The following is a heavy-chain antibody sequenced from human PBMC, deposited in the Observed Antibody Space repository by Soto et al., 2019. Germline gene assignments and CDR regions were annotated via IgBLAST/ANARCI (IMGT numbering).Heavy chain of an antibody. CDR3: ARHDYGDYYYYYGMDG. V-gene: IGHV5-51*01. CDR1: GYSFTSYW. J-gene: IGHJ6*02. D-gene: IGHD4-17*01. CDR2: IYPGDSDT. Sequence: GESLKISCKGSGYSFTSYWIGWVRQMPGKGLGWMGIIYPGDSDTRYSPSFQGQVTISADKSISTAYLQWSSLKASDTAMYYCARHDYGDYYYYYGMDGWGQGTTVTVAS.